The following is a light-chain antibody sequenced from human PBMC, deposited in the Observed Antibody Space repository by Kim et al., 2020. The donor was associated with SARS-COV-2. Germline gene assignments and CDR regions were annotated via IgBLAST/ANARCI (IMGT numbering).Light chain of an antibody. CDR1: QSISSCY. V-gene: IGKV3-20*01. Sequence: SSAPAARATLSCRASQSISSCYLAWYHQTPGQLPRLPTYGASSRATGIPDRFSGSGSGTAFTLTISGLEPEDFALYYFQQYRSLLFGGGTKVDIK. J-gene: IGKJ4*01. CDR3: QQYRSLL. CDR2: GAS.